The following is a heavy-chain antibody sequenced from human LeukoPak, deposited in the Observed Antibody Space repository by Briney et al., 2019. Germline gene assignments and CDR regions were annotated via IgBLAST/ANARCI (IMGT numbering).Heavy chain of an antibody. D-gene: IGHD5-18*01. V-gene: IGHV1-18*01. CDR3: AREKPYSYGYQHFDY. CDR1: GYTFTSYG. CDR2: ISAYNGNT. J-gene: IGHJ4*02. Sequence: GASVKVSCKASGYTFTSYGISWVRQAPGQGLEWMGWISAYNGNTNYAQKLQGRVTMTTDTSTSTAYMEPRSLRSDDTAVYYCAREKPYSYGYQHFDYWGQGTLVTVSS.